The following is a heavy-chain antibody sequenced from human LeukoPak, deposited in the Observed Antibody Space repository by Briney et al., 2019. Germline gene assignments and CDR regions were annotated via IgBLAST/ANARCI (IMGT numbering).Heavy chain of an antibody. D-gene: IGHD1-26*01. V-gene: IGHV4-38-2*02. CDR2: IYHSGST. CDR1: GYSISSGYY. Sequence: SETLSLTCTVSGYSISSGYYWGWIRQPSGKGLEWIGSIYHSGSTYYNPSLKSRVTISVDTSKNQFSLKLSSVTAADTAVYYCARDLYSGSSSFFDYWGQGTLVTVSS. CDR3: ARDLYSGSSSFFDY. J-gene: IGHJ4*02.